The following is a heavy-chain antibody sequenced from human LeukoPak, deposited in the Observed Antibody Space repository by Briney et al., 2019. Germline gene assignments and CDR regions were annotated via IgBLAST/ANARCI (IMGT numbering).Heavy chain of an antibody. J-gene: IGHJ4*02. CDR1: GFTVSSNY. CDR2: IWNDGSNK. CDR3: ARASGPFDY. Sequence: TGGSLRLSCAVSGFTVSSNYMSWVRQAPGKGLEWVAVIWNDGSNKFYADSVKGRFTISRDNSKNTLYLQMNSLRAEDTAVYYCARASGPFDYWGQGTLVTVSS. V-gene: IGHV3-33*08.